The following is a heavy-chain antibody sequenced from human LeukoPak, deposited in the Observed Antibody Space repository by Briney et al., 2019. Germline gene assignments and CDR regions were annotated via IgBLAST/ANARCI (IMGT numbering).Heavy chain of an antibody. CDR3: ARENYSYGMDV. CDR1: GYTFTDLC. CDR2: ISPNSGGT. Sequence: ASAKVSCKASGYTFTDLCILWVRQAPGQGLEWMGWISPNSGGTNYAQKFQGRVTMTRDTSISTAYMELSGLRSDDTAVYYCARENYSYGMDVWGQGTTVTVSS. V-gene: IGHV1-2*02. J-gene: IGHJ6*02.